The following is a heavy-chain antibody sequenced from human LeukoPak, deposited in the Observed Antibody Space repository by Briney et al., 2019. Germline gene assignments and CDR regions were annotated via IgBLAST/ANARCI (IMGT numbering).Heavy chain of an antibody. CDR2: ISYDGSNK. D-gene: IGHD4-17*01. V-gene: IGHV3-30*18. CDR1: GLAFTSYG. J-gene: IGHJ6*04. Sequence: GGSLILFCAASGLAFTSYGMHWVGQGPGKGLQGAAVISYDGSNKYYADSVKGRVTISRDNSKNTLYLQMNSLRAEDTAVYYCAKDDTPSYGDRHYYSGMDVCGKGTTVTVSS. CDR3: AKDDTPSYGDRHYYSGMDV.